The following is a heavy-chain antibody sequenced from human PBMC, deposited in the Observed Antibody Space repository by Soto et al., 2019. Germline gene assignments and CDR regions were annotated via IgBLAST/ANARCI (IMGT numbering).Heavy chain of an antibody. V-gene: IGHV3-11*06. D-gene: IGHD6-13*01. CDR3: ARLRASSWYMGGYLDY. J-gene: IGHJ4*02. Sequence: QVQLVESGGGLVKPGGSLRLSCVASGFTFSDYYMGWVRQAPGKGLEYISYIVTSSAYTNYADSVKGRFSISRDNAKHSLHLVMNSLRAEDSGVYYCARLRASSWYMGGYLDYWGLGTQVTVSS. CDR2: IVTSSAYT. CDR1: GFTFSDYY.